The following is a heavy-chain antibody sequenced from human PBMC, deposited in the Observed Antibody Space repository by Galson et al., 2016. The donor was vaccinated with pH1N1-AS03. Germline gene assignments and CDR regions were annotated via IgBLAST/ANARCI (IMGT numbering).Heavy chain of an antibody. D-gene: IGHD3-10*01. CDR3: TTAHGSGPAEFDY. CDR2: IKSEGDGGGAS. CDR1: GFIFRNVW. V-gene: IGHV3-15*01. Sequence: SLRLSCAASGFIFRNVWMTWVRQAPGKGLEWVGHIKSEGDGGGASDHAAPVKGRFTISRDDSENTLYLQMNSLKSEDTGVSYCTTAHGSGPAEFDYWDYETLVTVSS. J-gene: IGHJ4*01.